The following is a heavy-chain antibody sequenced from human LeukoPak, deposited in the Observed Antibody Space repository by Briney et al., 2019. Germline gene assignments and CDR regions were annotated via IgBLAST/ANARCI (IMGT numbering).Heavy chain of an antibody. CDR1: GFTFSSYA. CDR3: ARGVRIAVAGYIDY. Sequence: GGSLRLSCAASGFTFSSYAMSWVRQAPGKGLEWVSTISNSDGNTYYADSVKGRFTISRDNSKNTLYLQMNSLRAEDTTVYYCARGVRIAVAGYIDYWGQGTLVTVSS. CDR2: ISNSDGNT. D-gene: IGHD6-19*01. J-gene: IGHJ4*02. V-gene: IGHV3-23*01.